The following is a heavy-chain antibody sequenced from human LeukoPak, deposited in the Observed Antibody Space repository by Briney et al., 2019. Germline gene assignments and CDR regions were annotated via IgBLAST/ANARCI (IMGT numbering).Heavy chain of an antibody. Sequence: GASVKVSCKASGYTFTSYGISWVRRAPGQGPEWMGWISAYNGNTNYAQKLQGRVTMTTDTSTSTAYMELRSLRSDDTAVYYCARTYYYDSSGYYPLYYYYYMDVWGKGTTVTISS. CDR1: GYTFTSYG. V-gene: IGHV1-18*01. J-gene: IGHJ6*03. D-gene: IGHD3-22*01. CDR2: ISAYNGNT. CDR3: ARTYYYDSSGYYPLYYYYYMDV.